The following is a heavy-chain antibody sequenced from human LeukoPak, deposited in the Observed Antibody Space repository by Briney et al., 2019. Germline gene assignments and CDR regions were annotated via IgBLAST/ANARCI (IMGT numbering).Heavy chain of an antibody. Sequence: PGGSLRLSCVASGVTVSNNYMCWVRQAPRKGLEWVSLIYSGGGTSYADSVKGRFTISRDASKNTVYLQMNSLRPEDTAIYYCARDPPGIAAGGNGARGQGTLVTVSS. V-gene: IGHV3-53*01. CDR3: ARDPPGIAAGGNGA. CDR2: IYSGGGT. CDR1: GVTVSNNY. J-gene: IGHJ4*02. D-gene: IGHD6-13*01.